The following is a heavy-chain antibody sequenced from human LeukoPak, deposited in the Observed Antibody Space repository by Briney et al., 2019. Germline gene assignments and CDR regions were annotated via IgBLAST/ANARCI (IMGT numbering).Heavy chain of an antibody. CDR2: IWYDGSNK. Sequence: PGGSLRLSCAASGFTFRSHSMNWVRQAPGKGLEWVAVIWYDGSNKYYADSVKGRFTISRDNSKNTLYLQMNSLRAEDTAVYYCAREGRGSIAVAGTLDYWGQGTLVTVSS. CDR3: AREGRGSIAVAGTLDY. J-gene: IGHJ4*02. D-gene: IGHD6-19*01. CDR1: GFTFRSHS. V-gene: IGHV3-33*08.